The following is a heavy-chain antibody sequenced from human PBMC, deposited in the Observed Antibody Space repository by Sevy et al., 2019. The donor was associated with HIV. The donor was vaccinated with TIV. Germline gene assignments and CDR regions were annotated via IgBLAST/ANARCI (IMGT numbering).Heavy chain of an antibody. Sequence: GGSLRLSCEASGFSFRRYAMHWVRQAPGKGLEWLTVISYDGRNEYHVDSVKGRFTISRDNSKNTLYLQMNSLRPEDTAIYYCARDGGGDYFDYWGQGTLVTVSS. CDR1: GFSFRRYA. V-gene: IGHV3-30*04. CDR3: ARDGGGDYFDY. D-gene: IGHD3-10*01. CDR2: ISYDGRNE. J-gene: IGHJ4*02.